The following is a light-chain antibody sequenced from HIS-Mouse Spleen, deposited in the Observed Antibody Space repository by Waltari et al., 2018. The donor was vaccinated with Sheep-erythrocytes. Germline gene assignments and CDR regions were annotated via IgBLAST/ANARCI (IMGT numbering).Light chain of an antibody. J-gene: IGLJ3*02. Sequence: SYELTQPSSVSVSPGQTARITCPGDVLAKKYARWFQQKPGQAPVLVIYNDSERPSGIPERFSGSSSGTTVTLTISGAQVEDEADYYCYSAADNNLVFGGGTKLTVL. CDR2: NDS. CDR3: YSAADNNLV. CDR1: VLAKKY. V-gene: IGLV3-27*01.